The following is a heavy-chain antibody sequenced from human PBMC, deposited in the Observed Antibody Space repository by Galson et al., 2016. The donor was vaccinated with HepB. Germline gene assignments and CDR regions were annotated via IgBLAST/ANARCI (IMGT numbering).Heavy chain of an antibody. D-gene: IGHD2-2*01. CDR3: ARDQGYCSGITCLIYDY. CDR2: ISENGGST. J-gene: IGHJ4*02. Sequence: SLRLSCAASGFTFKSHSMSWVRQAPGKGLEWVSAISENGGSTHYADSVKGRLTISRDNSKNTLYLPMNSVRAEDTAVYYCARDQGYCSGITCLIYDYWGQGTLVTVS. CDR1: GFTFKSHS. V-gene: IGHV3-23*01.